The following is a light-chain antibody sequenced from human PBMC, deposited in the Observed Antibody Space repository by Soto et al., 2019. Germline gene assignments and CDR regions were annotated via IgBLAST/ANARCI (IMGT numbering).Light chain of an antibody. CDR1: QGISRW. CDR2: DVF. V-gene: IGKV1D-12*01. Sequence: DLQMTQSPSSVSASVGDRVTITCRASQGISRWLAWYQQKPGKAPKLLIYDVFSLQSGVPSRFSGSESGTDFTLTISSLQPEDFATYYCQQANSFPLTFGGGTKVEIK. CDR3: QQANSFPLT. J-gene: IGKJ4*01.